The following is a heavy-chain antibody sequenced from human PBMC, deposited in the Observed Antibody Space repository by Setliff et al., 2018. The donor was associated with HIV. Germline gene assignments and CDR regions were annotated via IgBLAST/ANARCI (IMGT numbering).Heavy chain of an antibody. V-gene: IGHV3-11*04. CDR3: ARDGGLRGYSYGWPDY. J-gene: IGHJ4*02. Sequence: GGSLRLSCEASGFTFGDYYMIWIRQTPEKGMEWVSDISRDGRITFYRDSVKGRFTISRDNTKNSLYLQMNSLRVEDTAVYYCARDGGLRGYSYGWPDYWGQGTLVTVSS. CDR1: GFTFGDYY. D-gene: IGHD5-18*01. CDR2: ISRDGRIT.